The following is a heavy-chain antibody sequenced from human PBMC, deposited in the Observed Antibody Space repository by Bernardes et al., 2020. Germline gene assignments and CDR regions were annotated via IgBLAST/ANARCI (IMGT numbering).Heavy chain of an antibody. D-gene: IGHD3-10*01. CDR3: ARGWVRFGEPYYFDF. V-gene: IGHV4-59*01. CDR2: ISYSGST. Sequence: SETLSLTCTVSGGSISSYFWGWIRQTPGRGLEWVGYISYSGSTKYNPSLESRVTISLTSKNQFSLKLTSVTAADTAVYYCARGWVRFGEPYYFDFWGQGTLVAGSS. CDR1: GGSISSYF. J-gene: IGHJ4*02.